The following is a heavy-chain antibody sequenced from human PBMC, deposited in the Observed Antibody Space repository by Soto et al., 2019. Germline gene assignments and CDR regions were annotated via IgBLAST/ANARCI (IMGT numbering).Heavy chain of an antibody. CDR1: GGSFSGYY. D-gene: IGHD3-10*01. V-gene: IGHV4-34*01. J-gene: IGHJ4*02. CDR3: ARDGYYDGSAPGDY. CDR2: INHSGST. Sequence: QVQLQQWGAGLLKPSETLSLTCAVYGGSFSGYYWSWIRQPPGKGLEWIGEINHSGSTNYNPSLKSRVTISVDTSKNQFSLKLSSVTAADTAVYYCARDGYYDGSAPGDYWGQGTLVTVSS.